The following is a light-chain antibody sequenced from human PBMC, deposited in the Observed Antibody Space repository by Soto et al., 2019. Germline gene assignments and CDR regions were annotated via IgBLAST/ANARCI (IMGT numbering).Light chain of an antibody. V-gene: IGKV3-20*01. CDR2: ATS. CDR1: QSVSSN. Sequence: EIVLTQPPGTPSLSPGERATLSCRASQSVSSNLAWYQQRPGQAPRLLMIATSKTAPGIPDRFSGSGSGTDFTLTISRLEPEDFAVYYCQEYGTSRTFGQGTKVDIK. J-gene: IGKJ1*01. CDR3: QEYGTSRT.